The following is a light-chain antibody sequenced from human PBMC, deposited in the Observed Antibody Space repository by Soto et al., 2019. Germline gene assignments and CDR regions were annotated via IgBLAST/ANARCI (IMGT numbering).Light chain of an antibody. V-gene: IGKV1-5*03. CDR2: EAS. J-gene: IGKJ1*01. CDR3: QQYNGYWS. CDR1: QSISGS. Sequence: DIQMTQSPSPLSASVGDRVTITCRASQSISGSLAWYQQKPGKAPKLMIYEASNLKSGVPSRFGGSGSGTEYTLSISSLQPDDSASYYCQQYNGYWSFGQGTRVEIK.